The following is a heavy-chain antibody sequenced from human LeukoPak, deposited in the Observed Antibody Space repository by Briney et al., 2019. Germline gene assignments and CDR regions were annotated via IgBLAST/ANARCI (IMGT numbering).Heavy chain of an antibody. V-gene: IGHV3-23*01. CDR1: GFTFSRSS. J-gene: IGHJ4*02. CDR3: AKDKQLWLRGSFDY. D-gene: IGHD5-18*01. Sequence: PGESLRLSCAASGFTFSRSSMAWVRQAPGKGLEWVSGIPYSGGSTYYADSVKGRFAISRDNSKNMLYLQMNSLRVEDTAVYYCAKDKQLWLRGSFDYWGQGTLVTVSS. CDR2: IPYSGGST.